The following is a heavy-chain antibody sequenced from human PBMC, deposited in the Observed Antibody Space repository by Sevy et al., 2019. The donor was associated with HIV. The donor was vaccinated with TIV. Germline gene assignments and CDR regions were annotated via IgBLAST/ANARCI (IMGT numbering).Heavy chain of an antibody. CDR1: GFTFSSYA. CDR2: ISGSGGST. D-gene: IGHD3-9*01. J-gene: IGHJ4*02. Sequence: GGSLRLSCAASGFTFSSYAMSWVRQAPGKGLEWVSAISGSGGSTYYADSVKGRFTISRDNSKNTLYLQMNSLRAEDTAVYYWAKGNYDILTGYPRGPLGYWGQGTLVTVSS. V-gene: IGHV3-23*01. CDR3: AKGNYDILTGYPRGPLGY.